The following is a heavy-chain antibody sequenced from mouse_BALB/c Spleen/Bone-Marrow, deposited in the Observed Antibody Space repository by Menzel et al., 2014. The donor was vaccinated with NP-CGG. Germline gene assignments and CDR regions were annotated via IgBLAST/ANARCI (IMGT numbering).Heavy chain of an antibody. Sequence: EVQLFESGGGLVQPKWSLKLSCAASGFTFNTYAMNWVRQAPGKGLEWVARIRSKSNNYATYYADSVKDRFTISRDDSQSMLYLKMNNLKTEDTAMYYCVRGDGDYWGQGTTLTVSS. CDR1: GFTFNTYA. D-gene: IGHD3-3*01. CDR3: VRGDGDY. CDR2: IRSKSNNYAT. V-gene: IGHV10-1*02. J-gene: IGHJ2*01.